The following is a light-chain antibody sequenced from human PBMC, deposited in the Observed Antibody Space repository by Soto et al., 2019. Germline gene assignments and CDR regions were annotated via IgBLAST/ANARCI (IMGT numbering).Light chain of an antibody. J-gene: IGKJ4*01. CDR2: FGS. CDR3: MQALQTPLT. Sequence: DIVMTQSPLSLLVTPGAPASISCRSSQSLLHSNGYNYLSGYLHKQGQSPQLLIYFGSNRPSGVNDRFGGSGSGTDFTLKISRVEAEDVGVYYCMQALQTPLTVGGGTNVDIK. CDR1: QSLLHSNGYNY. V-gene: IGKV2-28*01.